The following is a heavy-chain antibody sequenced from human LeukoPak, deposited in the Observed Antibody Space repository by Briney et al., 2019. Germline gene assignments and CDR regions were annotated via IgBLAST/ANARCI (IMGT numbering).Heavy chain of an antibody. Sequence: PGRSLRFSCAASGFTFSSHGMHWVRQAPGKGLEWVAVIWYDGSNKYYADSVKGRFTISRDNSKNTLYLQMNSLRAEDTAVYYCARDQRDYDFWSGSNSNYYYYGMDVWGQGTTVTVSS. J-gene: IGHJ6*02. V-gene: IGHV3-33*01. CDR1: GFTFSSHG. CDR2: IWYDGSNK. D-gene: IGHD3-3*01. CDR3: ARDQRDYDFWSGSNSNYYYYGMDV.